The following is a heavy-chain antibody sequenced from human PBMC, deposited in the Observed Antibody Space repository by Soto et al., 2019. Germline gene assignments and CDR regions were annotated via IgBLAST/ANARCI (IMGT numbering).Heavy chain of an antibody. Sequence: GGSLRLSCAASGFTFDYYWMHWVRQAPGKGLVWVSRINTDGSRTNYADSVKGRFTISRDNAKNTLYLQMNSLRAEDTAVYYCARVATGSYNWFDPWGQGTLVTVSS. CDR2: INTDGSRT. CDR1: GFTFDYYW. CDR3: ARVATGSYNWFDP. D-gene: IGHD1-26*01. J-gene: IGHJ5*02. V-gene: IGHV3-74*01.